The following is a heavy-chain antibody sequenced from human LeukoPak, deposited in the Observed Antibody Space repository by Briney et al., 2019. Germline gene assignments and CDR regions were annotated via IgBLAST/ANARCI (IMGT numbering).Heavy chain of an antibody. J-gene: IGHJ4*02. D-gene: IGHD2-2*01. CDR2: IIPILGIA. V-gene: IGHV1-69*04. CDR3: ARGYRYCSSTSCSGPFDD. Sequence: GASVKVSCKASGGTFSSYAISWVRQAPGQGLEWMGRIIPILGIANYAQKFQGRVTITADKSTSTAYMELSSLRSEDTAVYYCARGYRYCSSTSCSGPFDDWGQGTLVTVSS. CDR1: GGTFSSYA.